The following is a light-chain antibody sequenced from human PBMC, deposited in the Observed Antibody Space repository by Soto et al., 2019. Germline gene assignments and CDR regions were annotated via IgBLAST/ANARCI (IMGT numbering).Light chain of an antibody. Sequence: ILMTQSPATLSVSPGERATLSCRASQSVSNNLAWYQQKPGQAPRLLIYDASTRATGIPARFSGSGSGTEFPLTISGLQSEDFAVYYCQQYKNWPPWTFGQGTKGEIK. V-gene: IGKV3-15*01. J-gene: IGKJ1*01. CDR2: DAS. CDR3: QQYKNWPPWT. CDR1: QSVSNN.